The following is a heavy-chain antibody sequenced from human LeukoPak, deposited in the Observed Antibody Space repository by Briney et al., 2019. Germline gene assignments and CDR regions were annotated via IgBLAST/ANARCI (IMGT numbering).Heavy chain of an antibody. CDR3: AGRFNYYGSGKLWAFDI. CDR1: GYTFTSYD. CDR2: MNPNSGNT. V-gene: IGHV1-8*03. Sequence: GASVNVSCKASGYTFTSYDINWVRQATGQGLEWMGWMNPNSGNTGYAQKFQGRVTITRNTSISTAYMELSSLRSEDTAVYYCAGRFNYYGSGKLWAFDIWGQGTMVTVSS. D-gene: IGHD3-10*01. J-gene: IGHJ3*02.